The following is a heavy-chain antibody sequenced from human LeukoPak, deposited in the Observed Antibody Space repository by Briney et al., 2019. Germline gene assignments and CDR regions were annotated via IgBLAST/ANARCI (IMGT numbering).Heavy chain of an antibody. D-gene: IGHD4-23*01. V-gene: IGHV3-48*01. Sequence: GGSLRLSCAASGFTFNSYSMNWVRQAPGKGLEWVSHISSRSSTTYYADSVKGRFTISRDNSKNTLYLQMNSLRAEDTAVYYCAKDLRWEPVYWGQGTLVTVSS. CDR3: AKDLRWEPVY. CDR2: ISSRSSTT. J-gene: IGHJ4*02. CDR1: GFTFNSYS.